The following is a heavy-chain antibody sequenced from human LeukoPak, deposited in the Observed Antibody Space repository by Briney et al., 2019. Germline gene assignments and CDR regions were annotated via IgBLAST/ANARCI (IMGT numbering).Heavy chain of an antibody. CDR1: GGTFSSYG. CDR2: IIPIFGTA. D-gene: IGHD5-24*01. CDR3: ARGQTSTMNLYSNAFDI. V-gene: IGHV1-69*13. Sequence: SVKVSCKASGGTFSSYGISWVRQAPGKGLEWMGGIIPIFGTANYALKFQGRVTITADESTSTVSTSTVYMELSSLRSEDTVGYYCARGQTSTMNLYSNAFDIWGQGTMVTVSS. J-gene: IGHJ3*02.